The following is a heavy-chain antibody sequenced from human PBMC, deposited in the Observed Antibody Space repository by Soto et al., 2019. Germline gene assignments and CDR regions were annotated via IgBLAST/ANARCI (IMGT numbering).Heavy chain of an antibody. CDR3: ARHPNGNWFDP. CDR1: GGSVSSSSYY. V-gene: IGHV4-39*01. D-gene: IGHD7-27*01. J-gene: IGHJ5*02. Sequence: LQLQESGPGLVKPSETLSLTCTVSGGSVSSSSYYWGWIRQPPGKGLEWIGSIYYSGSTYSNPSITSGFPLSVNTSKTQFSLKLSSVTAADTAVYFCARHPNGNWFDPCGEGTLVTVSS. CDR2: IYYSGST.